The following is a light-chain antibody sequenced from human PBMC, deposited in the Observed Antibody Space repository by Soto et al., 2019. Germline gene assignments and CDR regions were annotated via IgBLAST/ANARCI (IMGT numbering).Light chain of an antibody. CDR1: QSVRSN. J-gene: IGKJ1*01. Sequence: EIVMTQSPATLSVSPGERATLSCRASQSVRSNLAWYKQKPGQAHRLLIYGASTRATGIPARFSGSGSGTEFPLTFSSLQSEVFAVYYCQQYNNWPPGTFGQGTKVEIK. CDR2: GAS. CDR3: QQYNNWPPGT. V-gene: IGKV3-15*01.